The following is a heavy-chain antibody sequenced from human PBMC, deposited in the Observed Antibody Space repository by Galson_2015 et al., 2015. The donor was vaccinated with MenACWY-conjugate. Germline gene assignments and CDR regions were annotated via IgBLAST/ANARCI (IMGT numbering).Heavy chain of an antibody. CDR2: IIPMFGTA. Sequence: SVKVSCKASGGTFSNYGISWVRQAPGQGLEWMGGIIPMFGTANPAQKFQGRVTITADESTSTVYMELSSLTFEDTAVYYCARDRRRERDNYYGMDVWGRGTTVTVSS. CDR1: GGTFSNYG. CDR3: ARDRRRERDNYYGMDV. J-gene: IGHJ6*01. V-gene: IGHV1-69*13.